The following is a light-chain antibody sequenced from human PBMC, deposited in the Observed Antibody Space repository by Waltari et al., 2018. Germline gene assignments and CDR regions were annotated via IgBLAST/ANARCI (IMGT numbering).Light chain of an antibody. CDR3: AAWDDSLEEV. Sequence: QSVLTQPPSASGAPGQRVTISCSGSSSNIGRNFVYCYQQLPGTAPNLLIYRNNQRPSGVPDRFSGSKSGTSASLAISGLRSEDEAHYYCAAWDDSLEEVFGGGTKLTVL. J-gene: IGLJ2*01. CDR2: RNN. CDR1: SSNIGRNF. V-gene: IGLV1-47*01.